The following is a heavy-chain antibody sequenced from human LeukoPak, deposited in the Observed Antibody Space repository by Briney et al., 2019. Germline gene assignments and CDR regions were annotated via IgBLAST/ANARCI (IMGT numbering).Heavy chain of an antibody. CDR3: TTGFFGVVNDAFDI. D-gene: IGHD3-3*01. CDR1: GFTFSNAW. CDR2: IYSKTDGGTT. V-gene: IGHV3-15*01. Sequence: GGSLRLSCAGSGFTFSNAWMNWVRQAPGKGLEWVGRIYSKTDGGTTDYAAPVKGRFTISRDDSKNTLYLQMNSLKTEDTAVYYCTTGFFGVVNDAFDIWGQGTTVTVSS. J-gene: IGHJ3*02.